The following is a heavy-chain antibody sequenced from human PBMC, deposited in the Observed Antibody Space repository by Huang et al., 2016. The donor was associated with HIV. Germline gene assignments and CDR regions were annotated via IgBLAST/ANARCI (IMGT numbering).Heavy chain of an antibody. CDR3: ARSAYGDLDY. J-gene: IGHJ4*02. D-gene: IGHD4-17*01. CDR2: MNPNTCNT. V-gene: IGHV1-8*02. CDR1: GYTFTNYD. Sequence: QVHLVQSGAEVKKPGASVKVSCKASGYTFTNYDINWVRQAPGRGLEWVGWMNPNTCNTVYAQSFQGRVTMTRKTSITTAYMELTSLTSEDTAVYYCARSAYGDLDYWGLGTLVIVSS.